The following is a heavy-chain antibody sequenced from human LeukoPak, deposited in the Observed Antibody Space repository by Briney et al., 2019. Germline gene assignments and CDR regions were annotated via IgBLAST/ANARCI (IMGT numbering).Heavy chain of an antibody. Sequence: GASVKVSCKASGGTFSSYAISWVRQAPGQGLEWMGGIIPIFGTANYAQKFQGRVTITADESTSTAYMELSSLRSEDTAVYYCARFEDGSSWPWPGLDYWGQGTLVTVSS. CDR3: ARFEDGSSWPWPGLDY. J-gene: IGHJ4*02. D-gene: IGHD6-13*01. CDR1: GGTFSSYA. V-gene: IGHV1-69*13. CDR2: IIPIFGTA.